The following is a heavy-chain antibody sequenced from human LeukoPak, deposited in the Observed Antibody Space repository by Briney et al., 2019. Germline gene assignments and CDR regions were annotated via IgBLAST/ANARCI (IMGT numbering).Heavy chain of an antibody. D-gene: IGHD6-6*01. CDR3: AKAFAGYGSSSSLGSDDY. V-gene: IGHV3-23*01. CDR2: ISGSGGST. CDR1: GFTFSSYA. Sequence: GGSLRLSCAASGFTFSSYAMSWVRQAPGKGLEWVSAISGSGGSTYYADSVKGRFTISRDNSKNTLYLQMNSLRAEDTAVYYCAKAFAGYGSSSSLGSDDYWGQGTLVTVSS. J-gene: IGHJ4*02.